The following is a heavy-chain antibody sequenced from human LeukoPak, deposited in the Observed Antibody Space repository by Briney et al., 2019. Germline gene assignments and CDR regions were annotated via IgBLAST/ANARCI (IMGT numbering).Heavy chain of an antibody. Sequence: SETLSLTCTVSGGSISSYYWSWIRQPAGKGLEWIGRINTSGSTNYNPSLKSRVTMSVDTSKNQFSLKLSSVTAADTAVYYCARDFRYCSSTSCRAGYCYYYMDVWGKGTTVTVSS. CDR2: INTSGST. J-gene: IGHJ6*03. V-gene: IGHV4-4*07. CDR3: ARDFRYCSSTSCRAGYCYYYMDV. D-gene: IGHD2-2*01. CDR1: GGSISSYY.